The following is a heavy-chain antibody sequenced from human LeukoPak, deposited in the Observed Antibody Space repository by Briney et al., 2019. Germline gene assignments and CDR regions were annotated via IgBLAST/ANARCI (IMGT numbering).Heavy chain of an antibody. D-gene: IGHD3-10*01. CDR3: ASSYGSGSYYANFDY. CDR1: GGSISSGGYY. Sequence: KPSETLSLTCTVSGGSISSGGYYWSWIRQPPGKGLEWTGYIYHSGSTYYNPSLKSRVTISVDTSKNQFSLKLSSVTAADTAVYYCASSYGSGSYYANFDYWGQGTLVTVSS. CDR2: IYHSGST. J-gene: IGHJ4*02. V-gene: IGHV4-30-2*01.